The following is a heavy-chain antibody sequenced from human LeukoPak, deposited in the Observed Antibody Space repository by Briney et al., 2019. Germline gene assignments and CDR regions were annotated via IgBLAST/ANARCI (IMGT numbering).Heavy chain of an antibody. CDR3: ANTPGSDVVATTALRY. V-gene: IGHV3-23*01. J-gene: IGHJ4*02. CDR1: GFTFSSYA. Sequence: GGSLRLSCAASGFTFSSYAMSWVRQAPGKGLKWVSTINDNGAGTYYADSVKGRFTISRDNSYNTVSLQMNSLRDEDTGVYYCANTPGSDVVATTALRYWGQGTLVTVSS. D-gene: IGHD5-12*01. CDR2: INDNGAGT.